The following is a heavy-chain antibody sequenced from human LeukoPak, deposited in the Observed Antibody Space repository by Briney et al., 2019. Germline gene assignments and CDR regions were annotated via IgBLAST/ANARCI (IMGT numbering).Heavy chain of an antibody. V-gene: IGHV4-30-4*08. CDR3: ARDRASTRSGSYFDY. Sequence: PSETLSLTCTASSGSISSGDYYWSWIRQPPRTNLEWIGYIYYNGDTHYNSSLESRVTISVDTSKNQFSLKLSSVTAADTAVYYCARDRASTRSGSYFDYWGQGTLVTVSS. D-gene: IGHD1-26*01. J-gene: IGHJ4*02. CDR2: IYYNGDT. CDR1: SGSISSGDYY.